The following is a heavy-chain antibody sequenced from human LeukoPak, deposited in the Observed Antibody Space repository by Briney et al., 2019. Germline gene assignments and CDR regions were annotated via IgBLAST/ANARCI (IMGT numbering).Heavy chain of an antibody. CDR3: TKRDGQAFDY. CDR1: GFSFTTSM. Sequence: PGGSVGLSCAASGFSFTTSMMSWLRRVPGQELEWVSTILQDGETTFYADSVRGRFTISRDNFKDTLFLEMSSLRAEDTAIYYCTKRDGQAFDYWGQGALVTVSS. D-gene: IGHD5-24*01. V-gene: IGHV3-23*01. J-gene: IGHJ4*02. CDR2: ILQDGETT.